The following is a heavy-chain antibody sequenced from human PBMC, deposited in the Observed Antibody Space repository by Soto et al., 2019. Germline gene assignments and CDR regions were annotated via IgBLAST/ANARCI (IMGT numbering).Heavy chain of an antibody. CDR1: GVTIRCYY. CDR3: ARGTLSTIAAPDS. CDR2: IYYTGGT. D-gene: IGHD6-13*01. J-gene: IGHJ4*02. Sequence: SETLSLTCNVSGVTIRCYYWNWIRQPPGKTLEWIGSIYYTGGTNYNPSLKSRVTISVDTSKNHFSLKFNSLTAADTAVYYCARGTLSTIAAPDSGGQGTLVTVSS. V-gene: IGHV4-59*01.